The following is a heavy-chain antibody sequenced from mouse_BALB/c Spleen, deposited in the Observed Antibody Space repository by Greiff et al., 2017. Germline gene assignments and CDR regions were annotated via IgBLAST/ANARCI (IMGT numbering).Heavy chain of an antibody. CDR3: ARDGGLAAWFAY. V-gene: IGHV5-4*02. CDR2: ISDGGSYT. J-gene: IGHJ3*01. Sequence: EVQRVESGGGLVKPGGSLKLSCAASGFTFSDYYMYWVRQTPEKRLEWVATISDGGSYTYYPDSVKGRFTISRDNAKNNLYLQMSSLKSEDTAMYYCARDGGLAAWFAYWGQGTLVTVSA. CDR1: GFTFSDYY.